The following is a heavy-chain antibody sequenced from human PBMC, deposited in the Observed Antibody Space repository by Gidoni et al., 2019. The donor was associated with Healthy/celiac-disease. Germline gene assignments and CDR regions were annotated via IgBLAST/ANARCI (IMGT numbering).Heavy chain of an antibody. J-gene: IGHJ3*02. CDR3: ARPPQIRAAAAGKGAFDI. Sequence: QVQLQQWGAGLLKPSETLSLTCAVYGGSFSGYYWRWIRQPPGKGLEWIGEINHSGSTNYTPSLKSRVTISVDTSKNQFSLKLSSVTAADTAVYYCARPPQIRAAAAGKGAFDIWGQGTMVTVSS. CDR2: INHSGST. CDR1: GGSFSGYY. D-gene: IGHD6-13*01. V-gene: IGHV4-34*01.